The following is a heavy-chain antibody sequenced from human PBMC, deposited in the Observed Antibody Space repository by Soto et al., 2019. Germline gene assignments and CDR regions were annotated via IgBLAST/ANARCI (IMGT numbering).Heavy chain of an antibody. CDR3: AKALDGIDDYFYAMYV. J-gene: IGHJ6*02. CDR2: ISGRGGST. Sequence: EVQLLESGGGLVQPGGSLRLSCVGSGFIFSHYAMTWVRQAPGKGLEWVSAISGRGGSTYYADSVKGRFTVSRDNPKNTLYLQMNSLSVEDTAVYYCAKALDGIDDYFYAMYVWGQGTTVTVSS. D-gene: IGHD1-1*01. V-gene: IGHV3-23*01. CDR1: GFIFSHYA.